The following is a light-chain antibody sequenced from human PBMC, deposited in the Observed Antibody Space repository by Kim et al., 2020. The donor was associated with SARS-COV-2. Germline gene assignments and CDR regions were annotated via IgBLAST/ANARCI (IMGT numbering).Light chain of an antibody. Sequence: QAATLTCIGNSKNVGNEGAAWLQQHQGHPPKLLFYRDNNRPSGISERLSASRSGNTASLTITGLQPEDEADYYCSAWDTSLSAWVFGGGTKLTVL. V-gene: IGLV10-54*01. CDR3: SAWDTSLSAWV. CDR2: RDN. CDR1: SKNVGNEG. J-gene: IGLJ3*02.